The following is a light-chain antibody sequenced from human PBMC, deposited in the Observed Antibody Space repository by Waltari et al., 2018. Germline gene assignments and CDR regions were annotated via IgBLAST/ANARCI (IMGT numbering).Light chain of an antibody. CDR1: QSLVHSDDGNTY. V-gene: IGKV2-24*01. CDR3: LQATQFPRS. Sequence: DLVMTQTPLSLPVTLGQPASISCRSSQSLVHSDDGNTYLSWLHQRPGQPPRLLIYKISNRFSGVPDRFSGSGAGTDFTLKISRVEAEDVGVYYCLQATQFPRSFGQGTKLEIK. J-gene: IGKJ2*01. CDR2: KIS.